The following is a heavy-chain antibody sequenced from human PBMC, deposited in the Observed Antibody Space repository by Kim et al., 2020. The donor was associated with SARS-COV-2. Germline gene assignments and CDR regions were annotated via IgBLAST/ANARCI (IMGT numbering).Heavy chain of an antibody. CDR1: GHFFTRDS. V-gene: IGHV1-3*01. J-gene: IGHJ4*02. CDR2: IDCGNGNT. D-gene: IGHD3-16*01. CDR3: LGGFYFDY. Sequence: ASVKVSCKTSGHFFTRDSIHWVRQAPGQGLEWMGGIDCGNGNTIYSQKFQGRVTFTTDTSASTAYMELSLLRSEDSAVYYCLGGFYFDYWGQGTLVIVSS.